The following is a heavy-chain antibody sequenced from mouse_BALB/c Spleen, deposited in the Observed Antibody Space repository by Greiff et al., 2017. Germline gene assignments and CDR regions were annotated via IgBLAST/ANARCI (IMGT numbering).Heavy chain of an antibody. J-gene: IGHJ4*01. CDR3: ARNGYYAMDY. CDR1: GYTFTSYW. V-gene: IGHV1S81*02. CDR2: INPSNGRT. Sequence: QVQLQQPGAELVKPGASVKLSCKASGYTFTSYWMLWVKQRPGQGLEWIGEINPSNGRTNYNEKFKSKATLTVDKSSSTAYMQLSSLTSEDSAVYYCARNGYYAMDYWGQGTSVTVSS.